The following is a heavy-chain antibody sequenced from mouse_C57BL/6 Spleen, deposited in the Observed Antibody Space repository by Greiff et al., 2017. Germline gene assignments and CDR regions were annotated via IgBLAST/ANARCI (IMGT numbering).Heavy chain of an antibody. CDR1: GYAFSSYW. Sequence: VQLQQSGAELVKPGASVKISCKASGYAFSSYWMNWVKQRPGKGLEWIGQIYPGDGDTNYNGKFKGKATLTADKSSSTAYMQLSSLTSEDSAVDFCARRVLGRVYAMDYWGQGTSVTVSS. J-gene: IGHJ4*01. CDR3: ARRVLGRVYAMDY. CDR2: IYPGDGDT. D-gene: IGHD4-1*01. V-gene: IGHV1-80*01.